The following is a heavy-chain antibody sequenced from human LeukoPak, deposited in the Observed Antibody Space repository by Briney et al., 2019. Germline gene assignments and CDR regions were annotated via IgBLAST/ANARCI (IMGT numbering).Heavy chain of an antibody. D-gene: IGHD6-19*01. CDR3: GRNSSGDAFDV. V-gene: IGHV1-18*01. Sequence: GASVKVSCKASGYTSISYDISWVRQAPGQGLEWMGWISSYTGNTNYAQKLQGRVAMTTDTSTSTAYMELRSLRSDDTAVYYCGRNSSGDAFDVWGQGTMVTVSS. CDR2: ISSYTGNT. CDR1: GYTSISYD. J-gene: IGHJ3*01.